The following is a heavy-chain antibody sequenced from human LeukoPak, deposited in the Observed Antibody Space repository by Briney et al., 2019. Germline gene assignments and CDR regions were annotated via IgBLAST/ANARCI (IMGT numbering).Heavy chain of an antibody. J-gene: IGHJ5*02. CDR2: INHSGST. D-gene: IGHD3-10*01. CDR3: ARDSRYYGSGSHHNWFDP. Sequence: SETLSLTCAVYGGSFSGYYWSWIRQPPGKGLEWIGEINHSGSTNYNPSLKSRVTISVDTSKNQFSLKLSSVTAADTAVYYCARDSRYYGSGSHHNWFDPWGQGTLVTVSS. CDR1: GGSFSGYY. V-gene: IGHV4-34*01.